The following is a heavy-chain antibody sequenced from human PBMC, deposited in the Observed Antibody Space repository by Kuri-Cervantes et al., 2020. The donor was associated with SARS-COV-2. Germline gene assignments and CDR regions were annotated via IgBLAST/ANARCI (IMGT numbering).Heavy chain of an antibody. CDR2: IYWGDDK. D-gene: IGHD3-10*01. CDR1: GFPLSTSGVG. V-gene: IGHV2-5*02. Sequence: SGPTLVKPTQTLTLTCTFSGFPLSTSGVGVGWIRQPPGKALEWLALIYWGDDKRYSPSLKSRLTITKDTSKNQVVLTMTNMDPVDTATFYCAHRSITMVRGSWDYWGQGTLVTVSS. J-gene: IGHJ4*02. CDR3: AHRSITMVRGSWDY.